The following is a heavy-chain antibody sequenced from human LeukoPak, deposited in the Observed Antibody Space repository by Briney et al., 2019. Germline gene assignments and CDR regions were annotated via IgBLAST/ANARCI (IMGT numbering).Heavy chain of an antibody. J-gene: IGHJ4*02. CDR2: ISGSGGST. CDR1: GFTFSSYA. D-gene: IGHD3-9*01. CDR3: AKDPVQGNYDILTTHLDY. Sequence: GGSLRLSCAASGFTFSSYAMSWVRQAPGKGLEWVSAISGSGGSTYYADSVKGRFTISRDNSKNTLYLQMNSLRAEDTAVYYCAKDPVQGNYDILTTHLDYWGQGTLVTVSS. V-gene: IGHV3-23*01.